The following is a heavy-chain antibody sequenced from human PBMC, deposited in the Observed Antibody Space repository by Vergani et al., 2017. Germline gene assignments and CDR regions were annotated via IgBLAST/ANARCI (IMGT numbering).Heavy chain of an antibody. D-gene: IGHD1-26*01. V-gene: IGHV4-59*12. J-gene: IGHJ4*02. Sequence: QVQLQESGPGLVKPSETLSLTCTVSGGSISSYYWSWIRQPPGKGLEWIGSIYYSGSTYYNPSLKSRVTISVDTSKNQFSLKLSSVTAADTAVYYCARVWELAGHIQIDYWGQGTLVTVSS. CDR1: GGSISSYY. CDR2: IYYSGST. CDR3: ARVWELAGHIQIDY.